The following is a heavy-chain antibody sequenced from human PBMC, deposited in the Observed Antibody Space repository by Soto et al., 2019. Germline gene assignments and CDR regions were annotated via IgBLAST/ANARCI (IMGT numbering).Heavy chain of an antibody. Sequence: QVQLLQSGAEVKKPWASVKVSCKASDYTFTNFGISRVRQAPGQGLEWMGWLSAYNGNTNYAQNCQCRVTMTTDTSTSTAYMELVSLRSDDTAMYYCAGGGTPIDYWGQATLVTVSS. CDR2: LSAYNGNT. J-gene: IGHJ4*02. V-gene: IGHV1-18*01. CDR1: DYTFTNFG. D-gene: IGHD3-16*01. CDR3: AGGGTPIDY.